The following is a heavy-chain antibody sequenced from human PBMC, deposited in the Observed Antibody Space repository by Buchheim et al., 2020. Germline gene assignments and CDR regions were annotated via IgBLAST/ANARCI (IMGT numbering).Heavy chain of an antibody. CDR3: ASSNQKYYDFWSGYYGVGPYYFDY. CDR2: INTNTGNP. CDR1: GYTFTSYA. D-gene: IGHD3-3*01. V-gene: IGHV7-4-1*02. Sequence: QVQLVQSGSELKKPGASVKVSCKASGYTFTSYAMNWVRQAPGQGLEWMGWINTNTGNPTYAQGFTGRFVFSLDTSVSTAYLQISSLKAEDTAVYYCASSNQKYYDFWSGYYGVGPYYFDYWGQGTL. J-gene: IGHJ4*02.